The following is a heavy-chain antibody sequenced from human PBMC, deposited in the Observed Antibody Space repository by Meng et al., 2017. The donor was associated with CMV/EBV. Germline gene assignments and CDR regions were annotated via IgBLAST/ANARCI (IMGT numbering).Heavy chain of an antibody. J-gene: IGHJ6*02. D-gene: IGHD2-2*02. CDR3: ARDYTDTYGMDV. CDR1: GYTFTGYY. CDR2: INPNSGGT. V-gene: IGHV1-2*02. Sequence: ASVKVSFKASGYTFTGYYMHWVRQAPGQGLEWMGWINPNSGGTNYAQKFQGRVTMTRDTSISTAYMELSRLRSDDTAVYYCARDYTDTYGMDVWGQGTTVTVSS.